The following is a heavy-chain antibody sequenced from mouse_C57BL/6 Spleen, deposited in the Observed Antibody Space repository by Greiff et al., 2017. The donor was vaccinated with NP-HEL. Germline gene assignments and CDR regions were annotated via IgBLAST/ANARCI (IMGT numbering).Heavy chain of an antibody. V-gene: IGHV5-9-1*02. CDR2: ISSGGDYI. CDR1: GFTFSSYA. Sequence: EVKVVESGEGLVKPGGSLKLSCAASGFTFSSYAMSWVRQTPEKRLEWVAYISSGGDYIYYADTVKGRFTISRDNARNTLYLQMSSLKSEDTAMYYCTKLVPLYYFDYWGQGTTLTVSS. J-gene: IGHJ2*01. D-gene: IGHD4-1*01. CDR3: TKLVPLYYFDY.